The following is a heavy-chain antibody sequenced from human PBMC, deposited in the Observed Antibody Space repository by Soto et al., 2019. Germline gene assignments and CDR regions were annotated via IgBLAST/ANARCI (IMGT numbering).Heavy chain of an antibody. CDR2: MNPNSGNT. D-gene: IGHD2-8*02. J-gene: IGHJ3*01. V-gene: IGHV1-8*01. Sequence: VKLSRKGAGYTITGYVSNWVRQEIGQGLEWMGWMNPNSGNTGYAQKFQGRVTMTRNTSISTAYMELSSLRSEDTAVYYCARVSTGALGAAFDFWGQGTTVTVSS. CDR3: ARVSTGALGAAFDF. CDR1: GYTITGYV.